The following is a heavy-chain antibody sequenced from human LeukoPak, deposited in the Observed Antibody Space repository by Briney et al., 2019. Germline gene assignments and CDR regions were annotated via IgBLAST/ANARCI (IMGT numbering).Heavy chain of an antibody. CDR1: GGSISSYY. CDR2: IYTSGST. J-gene: IGHJ4*02. CDR3: ARREVVERYYFDY. D-gene: IGHD1-1*01. Sequence: SETLSLTCTVSGGSISSYYWSWIRQPPGKGLEWIGRIYTSGSTNYNPSLKSRVTMSVDTSKNQFSLKLSSVTAADTAVYYCARREVVERYYFDYWGQGTLVTVSS. V-gene: IGHV4-4*07.